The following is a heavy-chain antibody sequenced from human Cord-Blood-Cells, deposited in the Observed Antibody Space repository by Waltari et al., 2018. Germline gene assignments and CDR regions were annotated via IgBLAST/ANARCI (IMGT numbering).Heavy chain of an antibody. CDR1: GGSISSYY. CDR3: ARRRSYFDY. J-gene: IGHJ4*02. CDR2: IYYSGST. V-gene: IGHV4-59*08. Sequence: QVQLQESVPGLVKPSETLSLTCTVSGGSISSYYWSWIRQPPGKGLEWIGYIYYSGSTTSTPPLKSRVTISVDTSKNQFSLKLSSVTAADTAVYYCARRRSYFDYWGQGTLVTVSS.